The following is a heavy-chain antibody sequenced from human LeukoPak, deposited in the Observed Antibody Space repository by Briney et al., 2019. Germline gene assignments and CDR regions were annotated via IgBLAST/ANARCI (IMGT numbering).Heavy chain of an antibody. CDR1: GFTFSSYA. CDR2: ISSNGGST. V-gene: IGHV3-64*01. Sequence: PGGSLRLSCAASGFTFSSYAMHWVRQAPGKGLEYVSAISSNGGSTYYANSVKGRFTISRDNSKNTLYLQMGSLRAEDMAVYYCARDGTRYSGSYVFDYWGQGTLVTVSS. CDR3: ARDGTRYSGSYVFDY. D-gene: IGHD1-26*01. J-gene: IGHJ4*02.